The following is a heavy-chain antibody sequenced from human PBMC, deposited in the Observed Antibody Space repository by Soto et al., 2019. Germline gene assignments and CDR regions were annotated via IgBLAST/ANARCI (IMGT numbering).Heavy chain of an antibody. Sequence: GGSLRLSCAASGFDFRSYAMSWVRLAPGRGLEWVSTISVGGANTQVAETLRGRFTVVRDNSKDTLHLQMNTLRADDTAIYWCAKERYCSANSCYGGFDFWGQGTVLTVSS. J-gene: IGHJ3*01. CDR3: AKERYCSANSCYGGFDF. D-gene: IGHD6-13*01. V-gene: IGHV3-23*01. CDR2: ISVGGANT. CDR1: GFDFRSYA.